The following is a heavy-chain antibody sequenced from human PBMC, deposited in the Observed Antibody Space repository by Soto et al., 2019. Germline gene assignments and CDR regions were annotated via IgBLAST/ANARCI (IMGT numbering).Heavy chain of an antibody. CDR1: GFTVSSNY. J-gene: IGHJ6*02. CDR3: ARAHPLQLWLRELTGKGMDV. V-gene: IGHV3-53*01. Sequence: GGSLRLSCAASGFTVSSNYMSWVRQAPGKGLEWVSVIYSGGSTYYADSVKGRFTISRDNSKNTLYLQMNSLRAEDTAVYYCARAHPLQLWLRELTGKGMDVWGQGTTVTVSS. CDR2: IYSGGST. D-gene: IGHD5-18*01.